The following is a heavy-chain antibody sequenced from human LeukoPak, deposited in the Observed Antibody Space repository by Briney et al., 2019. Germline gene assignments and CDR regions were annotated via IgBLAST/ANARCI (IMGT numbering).Heavy chain of an antibody. D-gene: IGHD3-16*02. V-gene: IGHV1-2*02. J-gene: IGHJ2*01. CDR2: INPNSGGT. CDR1: GYTFTGYY. CDR3: AREYDYVWGSYRPIGGCGYFDL. Sequence: ASVKVSCKASGYTFTGYYMHWVRQAPGQGLEWMGWINPNSGGTNYAQKFQGRVTMTRDTSISTAYMELSRLRSDDTAVYYCAREYDYVWGSYRPIGGCGYFDLWGRGTLVTVSS.